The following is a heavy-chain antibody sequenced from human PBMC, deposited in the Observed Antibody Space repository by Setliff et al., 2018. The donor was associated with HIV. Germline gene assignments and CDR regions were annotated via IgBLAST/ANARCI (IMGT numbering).Heavy chain of an antibody. CDR3: ASAYYYDSSGYWSYYYYGMDV. D-gene: IGHD3-22*01. CDR1: GGTFSSYA. CDR2: IIPIFGTA. V-gene: IGHV1-69*13. J-gene: IGHJ6*02. Sequence: SVKVSCKASGGTFSSYAISWVRQAPGQGLEWMGGIIPIFGTANYAQKFQGRVTITADESTSTAYMGLSSLRSEDTAVYYCASAYYYDSSGYWSYYYYGMDVWGQGTTVTVSS.